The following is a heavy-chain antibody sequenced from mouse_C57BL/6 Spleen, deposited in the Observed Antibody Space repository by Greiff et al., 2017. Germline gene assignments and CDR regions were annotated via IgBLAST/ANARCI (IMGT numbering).Heavy chain of an antibody. CDR1: GYTFTDYY. Sequence: EVQLQQSGPELVKPGASVKISCKASGYTFTDYYMNWVKQSHGKSLEWIGDINPNNGGTSYNQKFKGKATLTVDKASSTASMELRSLTSRVSAVYSFAREGRWGAMDFWGKGTSVTGSS. CDR3: AREGRWGAMDF. J-gene: IGHJ4*01. D-gene: IGHD3-3*01. CDR2: INPNNGGT. V-gene: IGHV1-26*01.